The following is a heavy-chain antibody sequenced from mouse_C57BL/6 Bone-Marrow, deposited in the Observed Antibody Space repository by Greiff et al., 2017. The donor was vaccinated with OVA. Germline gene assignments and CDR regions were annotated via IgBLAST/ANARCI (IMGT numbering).Heavy chain of an antibody. CDR1: GYTFTSYT. V-gene: IGHV1-4*01. J-gene: IGHJ2*01. Sequence: VKLQESGAELARPGASVKMSCKASGYTFTSYTIHWVKQRPGQGLEWIGYIDPTNDYTNYNQKFKGKATLTADKSSSTAYMQLSSLTSEDSAVYYCTRGYYCDYWGQGKALTVSS. CDR3: TRGYYCDY. CDR2: IDPTNDYT.